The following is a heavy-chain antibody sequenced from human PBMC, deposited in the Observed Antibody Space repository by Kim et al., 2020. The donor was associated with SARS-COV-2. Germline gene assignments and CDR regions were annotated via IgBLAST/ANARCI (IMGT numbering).Heavy chain of an antibody. Sequence: SETLSLTCTVSGYSISSGDYCGWIRQPPRKVLEWIGSIYHSGSTYYNPSLKRRVTISVDTSKNQFSLKLSSVTAADTAVYYCARVSGYAERGNWFDPWGQGTRVSVSS. CDR2: IYHSGST. CDR1: GYSISSGDY. D-gene: IGHD5-12*01. CDR3: ARVSGYAERGNWFDP. J-gene: IGHJ5*02. V-gene: IGHV4-38-2*02.